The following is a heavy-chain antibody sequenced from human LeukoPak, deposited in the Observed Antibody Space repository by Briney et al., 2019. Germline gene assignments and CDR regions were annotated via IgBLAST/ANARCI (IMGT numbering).Heavy chain of an antibody. J-gene: IGHJ4*02. V-gene: IGHV3-30*04. Sequence: GGSLRLSCAASGFTFSSYAMHWVRQAPGKGLEWVAVISYDGSNKYYADSVKGRFTISRDNSKNTLYLRMNSLRAEDTAVYYCAREGVAVAGCFDYWGQGTLVTVSS. CDR1: GFTFSSYA. D-gene: IGHD6-19*01. CDR3: AREGVAVAGCFDY. CDR2: ISYDGSNK.